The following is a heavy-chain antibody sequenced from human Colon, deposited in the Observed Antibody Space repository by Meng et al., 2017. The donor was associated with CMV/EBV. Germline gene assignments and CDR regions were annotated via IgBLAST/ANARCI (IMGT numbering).Heavy chain of an antibody. J-gene: IGHJ6*02. CDR3: ALPGGYREDGMDV. D-gene: IGHD1-26*01. Sequence: GGSLRLSCVGSGFTFSDYEMNWVRQAPGKGLEWVAYIDHRGGMIFHADSVKGRFTIFRDNAKNSLYLQMDSLRVEDTAVYYCALPGGYREDGMDVWGQGTTVTVSS. CDR2: IDHRGGMI. CDR1: GFTFSDYE. V-gene: IGHV3-48*03.